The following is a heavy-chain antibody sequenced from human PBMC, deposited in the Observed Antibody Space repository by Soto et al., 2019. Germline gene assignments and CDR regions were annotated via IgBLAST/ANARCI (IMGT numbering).Heavy chain of an antibody. Sequence: SETLSLTCTVSGGSINNYYWSWIRQPPGKGLEWIGYIYYSGSTNYNPSLKSRVTISVDTSKNQFSLKLSSVTAADTAVYYCARVRGYRYGYRSFDYWGQGTLVPVSS. D-gene: IGHD5-18*01. CDR1: GGSINNYY. CDR2: IYYSGST. J-gene: IGHJ4*02. CDR3: ARVRGYRYGYRSFDY. V-gene: IGHV4-59*01.